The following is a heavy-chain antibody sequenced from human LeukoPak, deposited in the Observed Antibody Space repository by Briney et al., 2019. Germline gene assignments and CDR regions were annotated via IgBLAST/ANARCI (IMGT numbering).Heavy chain of an antibody. CDR1: GFTFSNHA. J-gene: IGHJ4*02. CDR2: IDGRSTDI. D-gene: IGHD3-22*01. Sequence: MTGGPLRLSCAASGFTFSNHAMNWVRQAPGQGLEWVSSIDGRSTDIYYADSVKGRFTISRDNAKNSLYLQMHSLRAEDTAVYYCARRGYYDSSGYDYWGQGTLVTVSS. CDR3: ARRGYYDSSGYDY. V-gene: IGHV3-21*01.